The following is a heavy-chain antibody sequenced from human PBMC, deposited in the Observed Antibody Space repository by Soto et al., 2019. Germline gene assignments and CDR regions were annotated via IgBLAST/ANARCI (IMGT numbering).Heavy chain of an antibody. CDR1: GFTFSSYW. CDR3: PTVYCSGGSCCHLDY. D-gene: IGHD2-15*01. J-gene: IGHJ4*02. Sequence: GGSLRLSCAASGFTFSSYWMHWVRQAPGKGLVWVSRINSDGSSTSYADSVKGRFTISRDNAKNTLYLQMNSLRAEDTAVYYCPTVYCSGGSCCHLDYWGQGTLVTVSS. CDR2: INSDGSST. V-gene: IGHV3-74*01.